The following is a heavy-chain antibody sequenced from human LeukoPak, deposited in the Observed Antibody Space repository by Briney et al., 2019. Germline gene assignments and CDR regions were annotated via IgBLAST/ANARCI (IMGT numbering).Heavy chain of an antibody. CDR1: GFSFRSFE. CDR2: ISSASGTI. Sequence: PGGSLRLSCAASGFSFRSFEMSWVRQAPGKGLECIAYISSASGTIYHADSVKGRFTISRDNANNSLYLQMNSLRAEDMAIYYCARSTELSDPYFYYGMDVWGQGTTVTVSS. J-gene: IGHJ6*02. V-gene: IGHV3-48*03. CDR3: ARSTELSDPYFYYGMDV. D-gene: IGHD1-26*01.